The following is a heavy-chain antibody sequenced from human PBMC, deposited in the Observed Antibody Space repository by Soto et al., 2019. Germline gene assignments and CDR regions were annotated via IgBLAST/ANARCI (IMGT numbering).Heavy chain of an antibody. J-gene: IGHJ6*02. Sequence: GGSLRLSCVASGFTFNSYGFNWVRQAPGKGLEWVAVIWYDGNTKYYADSVKGRFTISRDNLRNTLYLQMNSLTAEDTAVYYCARPLVAPVAGPYYYGMDVWGQGTTVTVSS. CDR3: ARPLVAPVAGPYYYGMDV. V-gene: IGHV3-33*01. CDR2: IWYDGNTK. D-gene: IGHD5-12*01. CDR1: GFTFNSYG.